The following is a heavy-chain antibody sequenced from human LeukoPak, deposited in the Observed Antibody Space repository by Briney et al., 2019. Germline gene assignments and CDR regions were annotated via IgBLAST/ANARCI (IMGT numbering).Heavy chain of an antibody. CDR3: ARGGLISLANTPLGAFDI. Sequence: PSETLSLTCAVSGGSISSSNWWSWVRQPPGKGLEWIGEIYHSGSTNYNPSLKSRVTISVDKSKNQFSLQLNSVTPEDTAVYYCARGGLISLANTPLGAFDIWGQGTMVSVSS. V-gene: IGHV4-4*02. CDR1: GGSISSSNW. J-gene: IGHJ3*02. CDR2: IYHSGST. D-gene: IGHD3/OR15-3a*01.